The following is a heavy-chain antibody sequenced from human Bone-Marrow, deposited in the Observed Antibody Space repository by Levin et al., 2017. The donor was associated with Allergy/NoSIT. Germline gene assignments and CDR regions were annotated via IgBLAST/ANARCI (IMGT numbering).Heavy chain of an antibody. J-gene: IGHJ4*02. D-gene: IGHD4-17*01. CDR3: AKDASAFGDYVFDN. V-gene: IGHV3-30*18. CDR2: ISSDGTNE. Sequence: GESLKISCAASGFTFSHYGMHWVRQTPGKGLEWVAVISSDGTNEAYADSVKGRFTISRDNSKNTLYLQMTSLRAEDTAVFYCAKDASAFGDYVFDNWGQGTLVTVSS. CDR1: GFTFSHYG.